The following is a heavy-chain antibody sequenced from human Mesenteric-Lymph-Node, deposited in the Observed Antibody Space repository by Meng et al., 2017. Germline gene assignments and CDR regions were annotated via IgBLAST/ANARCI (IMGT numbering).Heavy chain of an antibody. Sequence: QVHLQQWGAGLLKPSETLSLTCAVYGGSFRGYYWNWIRQPPGKGLEWIGEINHSGSTKYNPSLKSRVTISLDTSKSRISLKLRSVTAADTAVYYCATQESRDGHNPYWGQGTLVTVSS. J-gene: IGHJ4*02. V-gene: IGHV4-34*01. CDR2: INHSGST. CDR3: ATQESRDGHNPY. D-gene: IGHD5-24*01. CDR1: GGSFRGYY.